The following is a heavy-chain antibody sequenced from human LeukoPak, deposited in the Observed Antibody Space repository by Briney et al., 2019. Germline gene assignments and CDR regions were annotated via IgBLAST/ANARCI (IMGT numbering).Heavy chain of an antibody. V-gene: IGHV3-11*01. J-gene: IGHJ4*02. Sequence: KPGGSQRLSCAASGFTFSDYYMSWIRQAPGKGLEWVSYISSSGSTIYYADSVKGRFTISRDNAKNSLYLQMNSLRAEDTAVYYCARSSLSVAGTYYFDYWGQGTLVTVSS. CDR3: ARSSLSVAGTYYFDY. CDR1: GFTFSDYY. CDR2: ISSSGSTI. D-gene: IGHD6-19*01.